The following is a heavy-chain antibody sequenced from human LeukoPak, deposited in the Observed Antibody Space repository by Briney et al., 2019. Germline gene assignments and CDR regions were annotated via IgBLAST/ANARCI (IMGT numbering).Heavy chain of an antibody. CDR2: IYTSGST. J-gene: IGHJ4*02. Sequence: SETLSLTCTVSGGSISSYYWSWIRQPAGKGLEWIGRIYTSGSTNYNPSLKSRVTMSVDTSKNQFSLKLSSVTAADTAVYYCARDCIVGEVCPSGFDYWGQGTLVTVSS. D-gene: IGHD3-10*01. CDR1: GGSISSYY. CDR3: ARDCIVGEVCPSGFDY. V-gene: IGHV4-4*07.